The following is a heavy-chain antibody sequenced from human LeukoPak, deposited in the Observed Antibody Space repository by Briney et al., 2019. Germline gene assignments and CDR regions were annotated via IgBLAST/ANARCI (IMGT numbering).Heavy chain of an antibody. CDR3: AKDRDVVAGGVGCKRHRFDY. Sequence: GSLLLSCAAASVTSSSYAINWVRHGPGKGLERVSGISGSAGSTYYADSVKGRFTISRDNTKNTLYLQINSLRAEDTAVYYFAKDRDVVAGGVGCKRHRFDYWGQGTQVTVSS. V-gene: IGHV3-23*01. CDR1: SVTSSSYA. J-gene: IGHJ4*02. D-gene: IGHD2-21*01. CDR2: ISGSAGST.